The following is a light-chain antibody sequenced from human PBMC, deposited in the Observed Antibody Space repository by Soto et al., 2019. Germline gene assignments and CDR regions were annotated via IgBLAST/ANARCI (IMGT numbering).Light chain of an antibody. Sequence: VLTQPPSASGSPGQSVAISCTGTSSDVGGYNYASWYQQHPGKAPKLMIYEVNKRPSGVPDRFSGSKSGNTASLTVSGLQAEDEADYYCSSYAGSSNVFGTGTKVTVL. V-gene: IGLV2-8*01. J-gene: IGLJ1*01. CDR1: SSDVGGYNY. CDR2: EVN. CDR3: SSYAGSSNV.